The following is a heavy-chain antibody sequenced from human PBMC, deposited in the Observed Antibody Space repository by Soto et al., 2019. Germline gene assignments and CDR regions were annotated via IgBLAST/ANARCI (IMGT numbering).Heavy chain of an antibody. Sequence: SETLSITCTVSGGSISSSSYYWGWIRQPPGKGLEWIGSIYYSGSTYYNPSLKSRVTISVDTSKNQFSLKLSSVTAADTAVYYCARLYYYDSSGPYYFDYWGQGTLVTVSS. CDR3: ARLYYYDSSGPYYFDY. CDR2: IYYSGST. J-gene: IGHJ4*02. V-gene: IGHV4-39*01. CDR1: GGSISSSSYY. D-gene: IGHD3-22*01.